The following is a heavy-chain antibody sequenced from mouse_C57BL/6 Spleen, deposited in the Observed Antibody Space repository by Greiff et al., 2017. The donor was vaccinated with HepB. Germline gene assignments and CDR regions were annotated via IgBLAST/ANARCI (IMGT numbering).Heavy chain of an antibody. D-gene: IGHD1-1*01. CDR2: IYPGSGST. J-gene: IGHJ4*01. CDR3: ARGTTVVGDAMDY. Sequence: QVQLQQPGAELVKPGASVKMSCKASGYTFTSYWITWVKQRPGQGLEWIGDIYPGSGSTNYNEKFMSKATLTVDTSSSTAYMQLSSLTSEDSAVYYCARGTTVVGDAMDYWGQGTSVTVSS. V-gene: IGHV1-55*01. CDR1: GYTFTSYW.